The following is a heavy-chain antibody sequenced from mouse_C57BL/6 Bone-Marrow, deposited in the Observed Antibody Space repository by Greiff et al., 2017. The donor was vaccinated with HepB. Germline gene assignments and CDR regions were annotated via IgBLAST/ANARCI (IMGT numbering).Heavy chain of an antibody. V-gene: IGHV5-4*01. Sequence: EVMLVESGGGLVKPGGSLKLSCAASGFTFSSYAMSWVRQTPEKRLEWVATISDGGSYTYYPDNVKGRFTISRDNAKNNLYLQMSQLKSEDTAMYYCARDRITGTEGYFDYGGQGTTLTVSS. CDR1: GFTFSSYA. CDR3: ARDRITGTEGYFDY. J-gene: IGHJ2*01. CDR2: ISDGGSYT. D-gene: IGHD4-1*01.